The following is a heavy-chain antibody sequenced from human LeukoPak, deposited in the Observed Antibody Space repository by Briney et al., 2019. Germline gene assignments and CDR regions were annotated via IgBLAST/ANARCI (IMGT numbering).Heavy chain of an antibody. J-gene: IGHJ3*02. CDR1: GLTVGADY. CDR2: IYGGGYT. D-gene: IGHD2-21*02. CDR3: ARVVAVTASYAFDI. Sequence: GSLRLSCAASGLTVGADYMSWVRQAPGKGLEWVSVIYGGGYTYYADSVKGRFTISRDNSKNTLYLQMNSLRAEDTAVYYCARVVAVTASYAFDIWGQGTTVTVSS. V-gene: IGHV3-66*01.